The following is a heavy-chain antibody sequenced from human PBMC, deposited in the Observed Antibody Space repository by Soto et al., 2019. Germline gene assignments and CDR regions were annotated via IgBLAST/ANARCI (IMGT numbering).Heavy chain of an antibody. D-gene: IGHD3-3*01. CDR2: IYYSGST. CDR3: ARVGRNDFWSGYYIDY. Sequence: SETLSLTCTVSGGSISSYYWSWIRQPPGKGLEWIGYIYYSGSTNYNPSLKSRVTISVDTSKNKFSLKLSSVTAADTAVYYCARVGRNDFWSGYYIDYWGQGTLVTVSS. V-gene: IGHV4-59*01. J-gene: IGHJ4*02. CDR1: GGSISSYY.